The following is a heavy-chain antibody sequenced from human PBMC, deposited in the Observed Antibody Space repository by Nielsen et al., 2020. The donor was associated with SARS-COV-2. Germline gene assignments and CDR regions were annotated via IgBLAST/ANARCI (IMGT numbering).Heavy chain of an antibody. J-gene: IGHJ4*02. V-gene: IGHV4-34*01. CDR1: GGTIGSYY. Sequence: SETLSLTCTVFGGTIGSYYWSWIRQPPGKGLEWIGQIYHGGNTNYNPSLKSRLTISIDKSKNQFSLRLNSVTAADTAFYYCARLIGYSTSTDYWGQGLLVTVSS. D-gene: IGHD5-12*01. CDR3: ARLIGYSTSTDY. CDR2: IYHGGNT.